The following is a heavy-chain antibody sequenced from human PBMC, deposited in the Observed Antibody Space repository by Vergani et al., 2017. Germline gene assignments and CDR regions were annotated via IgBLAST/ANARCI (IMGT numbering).Heavy chain of an antibody. V-gene: IGHV4-34*01. Sequence: QVQLQQWGAGLLKPSETLSLTCAVYGGSFSGYYWSWIRQPPGKGLEWIGEINHSGSTNYNPSHRSRVTISVDTSKNQFSLKLSSVTAADTAVYYCARGLGYYDFWSGYVFDYWGQGTLVTVSS. CDR2: INHSGST. J-gene: IGHJ4*02. CDR3: ARGLGYYDFWSGYVFDY. D-gene: IGHD3-3*01. CDR1: GGSFSGYY.